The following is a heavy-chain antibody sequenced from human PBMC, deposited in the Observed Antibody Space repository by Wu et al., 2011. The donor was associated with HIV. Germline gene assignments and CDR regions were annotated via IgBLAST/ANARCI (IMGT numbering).Heavy chain of an antibody. CDR2: IIPISGTT. CDR3: ATRQTPYIDVLTERVAAAGENDVFEI. V-gene: IGHV1-69*15. D-gene: IGHD3-9*01. J-gene: IGHJ3*02. CDR1: GGTFSSYA. Sequence: QVQLVQSGAEVKKPGSSVKVSCKASGGTFSSYAISWVRQAPGQGLEWMGRIIPISGTTNYAQKFQGRVTITADESTSTAYMELSSLRSEDTAVYYCATRQTPYIDVLTERVAAAGENDVFEIWGQGDNGHRLL.